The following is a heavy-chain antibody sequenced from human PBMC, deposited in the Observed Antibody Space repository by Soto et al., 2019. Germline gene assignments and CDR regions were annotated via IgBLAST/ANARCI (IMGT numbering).Heavy chain of an antibody. CDR3: ARDQEWELLHYYYYGMDV. Sequence: SVKVSCKASGGTFSSYAISWVRQAPGQGLEWMGGIIPIFGTANYAQKFQGRVTITADKSTSTAYMELSSLRSEDTAVYYCARDQEWELLHYYYYGMDVWGQGTTVTV. V-gene: IGHV1-69*06. CDR2: IIPIFGTA. J-gene: IGHJ6*02. CDR1: GGTFSSYA. D-gene: IGHD1-26*01.